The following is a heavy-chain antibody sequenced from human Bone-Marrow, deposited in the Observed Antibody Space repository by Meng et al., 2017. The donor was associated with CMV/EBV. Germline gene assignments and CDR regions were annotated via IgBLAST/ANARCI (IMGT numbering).Heavy chain of an antibody. D-gene: IGHD3-3*01. CDR1: GYSISSGYY. CDR3: ARGLVYYDFWSGYYTGSSSFDY. J-gene: IGHJ4*02. Sequence: SETLSLTCTVSGYSISSGYYWGWIRQPPGKGLGWIGSIYHSGSTYYNPSLKSRVTISVDTSKNQFSLKLSSVTAADTAVYYCARGLVYYDFWSGYYTGSSSFDYWGQGTLVTVSS. V-gene: IGHV4-38-2*02. CDR2: IYHSGST.